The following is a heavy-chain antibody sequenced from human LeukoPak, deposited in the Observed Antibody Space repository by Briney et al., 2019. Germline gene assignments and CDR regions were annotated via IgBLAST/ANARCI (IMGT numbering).Heavy chain of an antibody. CDR2: INPSGRT. Sequence: PSETLSLTCGVHGGSFNTCNCTWIRQSAGKGLEWIGEINPSGRTTYNPSLKSRVTISVDTSKNHVSLRLESVTAADTAVYYCASSHWGSSGSDYWGQGILVTVSS. V-gene: IGHV4-34*01. CDR3: ASSHWGSSGSDY. J-gene: IGHJ4*02. D-gene: IGHD3-16*01. CDR1: GGSFNTCN.